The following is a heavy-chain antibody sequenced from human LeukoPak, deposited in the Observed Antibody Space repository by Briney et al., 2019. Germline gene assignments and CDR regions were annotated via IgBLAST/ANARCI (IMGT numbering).Heavy chain of an antibody. CDR3: AKERDSRGYFDY. V-gene: IGHV3-23*01. Sequence: GGSLRLSCAASGFAFSFYAMSWLRQPPGKGLEWVSAISGSGGSTYYADSVKGRFTISRDNSKNTLYMQMNSLRAEDTAVYYCAKERDSRGYFDYWGQGTLVTVSS. D-gene: IGHD6-13*01. J-gene: IGHJ4*02. CDR2: ISGSGGST. CDR1: GFAFSFYA.